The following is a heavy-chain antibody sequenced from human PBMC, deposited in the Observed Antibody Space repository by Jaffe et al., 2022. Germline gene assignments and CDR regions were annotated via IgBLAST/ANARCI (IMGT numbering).Heavy chain of an antibody. CDR1: GFTFSSYS. Sequence: EVQLVESGGGLVKPGGSLRLSCAASGFTFSSYSMNWVRQAPGKGLEWVSSISSSSSYIYYADSVKGRFTISRDNAKNSLYLQMNSLRAEDTAVYYCARDKGYSGDPLDYWGQGTLVTVSS. J-gene: IGHJ4*02. V-gene: IGHV3-21*01. CDR3: ARDKGYSGDPLDY. CDR2: ISSSSSYI. D-gene: IGHD5-12*01.